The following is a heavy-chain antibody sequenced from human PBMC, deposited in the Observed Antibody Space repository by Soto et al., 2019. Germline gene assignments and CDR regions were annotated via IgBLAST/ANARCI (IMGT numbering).Heavy chain of an antibody. CDR3: ARGPPAFNYDSSGYYGH. D-gene: IGHD3-22*01. CDR1: GYTFTSYY. CDR2: INPSGGST. J-gene: IGHJ4*02. V-gene: IGHV1-46*01. Sequence: ASVKVSCKASGYTFTSYYMHWVRQAPGQGLEWMGIINPSGGSTSYAQKFQGRVTMTRDTSTSTVYMELSSLRSEDTAVYYCARGPPAFNYDSSGYYGHWGQGTLVTVSS.